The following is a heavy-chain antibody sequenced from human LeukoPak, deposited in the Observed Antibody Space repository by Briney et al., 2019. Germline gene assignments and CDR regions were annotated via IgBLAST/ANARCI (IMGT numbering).Heavy chain of an antibody. D-gene: IGHD2-15*01. V-gene: IGHV3-21*01. J-gene: IGHJ4*02. Sequence: GGSLRLSCAASGLTFSSYSMNWVRQVPGKGLEWVSSISGSSSYIYYADSVKGRFTISRDNAKKSLWLQMNSLRAEDTAVYYCAIGYCSSGNCPDYWGQGTLVTVSS. CDR1: GLTFSSYS. CDR3: AIGYCSSGNCPDY. CDR2: ISGSSSYI.